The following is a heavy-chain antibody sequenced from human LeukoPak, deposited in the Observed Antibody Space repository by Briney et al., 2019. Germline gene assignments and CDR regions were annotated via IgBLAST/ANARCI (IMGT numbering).Heavy chain of an antibody. Sequence: PSETLSLTCTVSGGSISSYYWSRIRQPAGKGLEWIGRIYTSGSTNYNPSLKSRVTMSVDTSKNQFSLKLSSVTAADTAVYYCARTYYYDSSGYYYFDYWGQGTLVTVSS. J-gene: IGHJ4*02. D-gene: IGHD3-22*01. CDR2: IYTSGST. V-gene: IGHV4-4*07. CDR1: GGSISSYY. CDR3: ARTYYYDSSGYYYFDY.